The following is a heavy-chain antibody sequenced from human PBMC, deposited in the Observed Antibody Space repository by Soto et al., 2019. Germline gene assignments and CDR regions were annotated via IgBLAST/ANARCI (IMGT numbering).Heavy chain of an antibody. CDR3: AKGYSSITTRYFDY. CDR2: IGTSGDGT. Sequence: GGSLRLSCAASGFTFGDYAMTWVRQVPGKGLEWISNIGTSGDGTYYTESVKGRFTTSRDDSKNTLYLQMNSLRAEDTAVYYCAKGYSSITTRYFDYWGQGILVTVSS. J-gene: IGHJ4*02. CDR1: GFTFGDYA. D-gene: IGHD6-6*01. V-gene: IGHV3-23*01.